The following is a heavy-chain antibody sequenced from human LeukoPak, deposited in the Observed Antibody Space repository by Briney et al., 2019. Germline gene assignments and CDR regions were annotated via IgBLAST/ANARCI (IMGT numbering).Heavy chain of an antibody. CDR2: ISYDGSNK. CDR3: AKGYYDSSPNYFDY. J-gene: IGHJ4*02. Sequence: GGSLRLSCAASGFTFSGYGMHWVRQAPGKGLEWVAVISYDGSNKYYADSVKGRFTISRDNSKNTLYLQMNSLRAEDTAVYYCAKGYYDSSPNYFDYWGQGTLVTVSS. CDR1: GFTFSGYG. D-gene: IGHD3-22*01. V-gene: IGHV3-30*18.